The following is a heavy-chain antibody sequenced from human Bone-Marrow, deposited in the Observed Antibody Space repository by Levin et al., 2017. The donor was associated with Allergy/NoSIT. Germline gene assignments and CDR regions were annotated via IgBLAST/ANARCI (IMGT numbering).Heavy chain of an antibody. Sequence: GGSLRLSCTASGFTFSSYDMFWVRQVPGNGLEWVSSIGTVDDRYYAASVKGRFTISREDAENSLYLQMNSLGVGDTAIYYCARGAAGFDYWGQGTLVTVFS. CDR3: ARGAAGFDY. J-gene: IGHJ4*02. V-gene: IGHV3-13*01. CDR2: IGTVDDR. CDR1: GFTFSSYD. D-gene: IGHD6-13*01.